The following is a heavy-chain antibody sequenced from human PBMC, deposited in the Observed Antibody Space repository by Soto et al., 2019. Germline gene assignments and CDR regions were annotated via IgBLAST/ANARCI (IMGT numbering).Heavy chain of an antibody. CDR1: GFTFSDYY. V-gene: IGHV3-11*01. Sequence: GGSLRLSCAASGFTFSDYYMSWIRQAPGKGLEWVSYISSSGSTIYYADSVKGRFTISRDNAKNSLYLQMNSLRAEDTAMYYCARTQYNWNYYYYMDVWGKGTTVTVSS. D-gene: IGHD1-20*01. J-gene: IGHJ6*03. CDR3: ARTQYNWNYYYYMDV. CDR2: ISSSGSTI.